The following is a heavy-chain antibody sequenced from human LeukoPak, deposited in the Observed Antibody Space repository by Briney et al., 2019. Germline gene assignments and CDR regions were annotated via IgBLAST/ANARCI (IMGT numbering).Heavy chain of an antibody. J-gene: IGHJ4*02. CDR1: GFTFSSYG. Sequence: GGSLRLSCAASGFTFSSYGMHWVRQAPGKGLEWVAVISYDGSSKYYADSVKGRFTISRDNSKNTLYLQMNSLRAEDTVVYYCAKDLRAGEFDYWGQGTLVTVSS. D-gene: IGHD7-27*01. CDR2: ISYDGSSK. V-gene: IGHV3-30*18. CDR3: AKDLRAGEFDY.